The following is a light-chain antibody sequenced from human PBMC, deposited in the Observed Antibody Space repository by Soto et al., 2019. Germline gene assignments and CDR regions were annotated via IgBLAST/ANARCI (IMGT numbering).Light chain of an antibody. CDR1: QSVSSGY. V-gene: IGKV3-20*01. CDR2: GAS. CDR3: QQYGRSPWT. J-gene: IGKJ1*01. Sequence: IVLTQSPGTRSLSPGNRATVSFMASQSVSSGYLAWYQQKPGQAPRLLIYGASSRATGVPDRFGGSGSGTDFTLTISRLEPEDFAVYYCQQYGRSPWTFGQGTKVDIK.